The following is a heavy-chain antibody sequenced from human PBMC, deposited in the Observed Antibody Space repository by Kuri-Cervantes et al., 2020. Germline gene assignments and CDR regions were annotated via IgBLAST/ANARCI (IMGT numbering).Heavy chain of an antibody. D-gene: IGHD6-19*01. J-gene: IGHJ4*02. CDR2: IYYSGST. V-gene: IGHV4-39*07. CDR3: ARVRSVAVAVFDY. CDR1: GGSISSYY. Sequence: GSLRLSCTVSGGSISSYYWGWIRQPPGKGLEWIGSIYYSGSTYYNPSLKSRVTISVDTSKNQFSLKLSSVTAADTAVYYCARVRSVAVAVFDYWGQGTLVTVSS.